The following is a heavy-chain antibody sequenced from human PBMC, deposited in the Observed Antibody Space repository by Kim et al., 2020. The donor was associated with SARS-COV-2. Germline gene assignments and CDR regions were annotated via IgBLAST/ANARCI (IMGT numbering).Heavy chain of an antibody. CDR3: AKDHPSGGWPAFDS. CDR1: GFTFSSRA. V-gene: IGHV3-23*01. D-gene: IGHD6-19*01. CDR2: VKIGGNA. J-gene: IGHJ4*02. Sequence: GGSLRLSCAASGFTFSSRAMSWVRQAPGKGPEWVASVKIGGNAYYADFVKGRFTVSRDIARDTLYLQMNSLRAEDTALDFCAKDHPSGGWPAFDSWGQGTLVTVSS.